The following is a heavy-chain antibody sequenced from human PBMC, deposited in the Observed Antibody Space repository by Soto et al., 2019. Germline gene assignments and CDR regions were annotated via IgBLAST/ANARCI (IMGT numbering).Heavy chain of an antibody. CDR2: MNPNSGNT. CDR3: ARGLMLYYYYYYMDV. CDR1: GYTFTSYD. V-gene: IGHV1-8*01. Sequence: GASVKVSCKASGYTFTSYDINWVRQATGQGLEWMGWMNPNSGNTGYAQKFQGRVTMTRNTSISTAYMELSSLRSEDTAVYYCARGLMLYYYYYYMDVWGKGTTVTVSS. D-gene: IGHD2-8*01. J-gene: IGHJ6*03.